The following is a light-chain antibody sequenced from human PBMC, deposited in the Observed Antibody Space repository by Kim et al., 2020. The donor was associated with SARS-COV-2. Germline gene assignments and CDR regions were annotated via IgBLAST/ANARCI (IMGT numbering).Light chain of an antibody. CDR3: QQYYGTPLT. CDR1: QSLLYSSNNKNY. V-gene: IGKV4-1*01. Sequence: DIVMTQSPDSLAVSLGERATINCRSNQSLLYSSNNKNYLAWYQQKPGQPPKLLIYWASTRESGVPDRFSGSGSGTDFTLTINSLQAEDVAVYYCQQYYGTPLTFGGGTKVEI. CDR2: WAS. J-gene: IGKJ4*01.